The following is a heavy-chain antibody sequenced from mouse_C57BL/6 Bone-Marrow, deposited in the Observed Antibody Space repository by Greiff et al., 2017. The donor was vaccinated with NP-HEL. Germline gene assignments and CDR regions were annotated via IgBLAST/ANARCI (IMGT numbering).Heavy chain of an antibody. Sequence: QVHVKQSGAELVKPGASVKLSCKASGYTFTEYTIHWVKQRSGQGLEWIGWFYPGSGSIRYNEKFKDKATLTADKSSSTVYMELSRLTSEDSAVYFCARHEGGWDYFDYWGQGTTLTVSS. CDR3: ARHEGGWDYFDY. D-gene: IGHD1-1*02. CDR1: GYTFTEYT. V-gene: IGHV1-62-2*01. CDR2: FYPGSGSI. J-gene: IGHJ2*01.